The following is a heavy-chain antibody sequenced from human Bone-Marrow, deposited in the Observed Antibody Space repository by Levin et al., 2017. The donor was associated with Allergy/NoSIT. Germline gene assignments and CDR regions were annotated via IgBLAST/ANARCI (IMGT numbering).Heavy chain of an antibody. V-gene: IGHV4-4*07. CDR2: FDATEIN. CDR3: ARGHCSPRTCYRGYYFDL. D-gene: IGHD2-15*01. CDR1: GGSINGYY. J-gene: IGHJ4*02. Sequence: MASETLSLTCTVSGGSINGYYWGWIRQPAGKGLEWIGRFDATEINDYNPSLKTRVTLSVDTSKSQFSLHLSSVTAADTAVYYCARGHCSPRTCYRGYYFDLWGQGTLVTVSS.